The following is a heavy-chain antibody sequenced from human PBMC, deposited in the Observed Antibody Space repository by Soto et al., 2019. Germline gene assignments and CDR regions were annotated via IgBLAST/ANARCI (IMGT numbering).Heavy chain of an antibody. D-gene: IGHD4-4*01. V-gene: IGHV3-53*01. CDR2: IYAGGGA. Sequence: PGGSLRLSCAASGFTVSSNYMSWVRQAPGKGLEWVSSIYAGGGAYYADSVKGRFAISRDTSKNTVYLQMNSLTAAGTAVYYCARVMVYGSNHFDYWGQGTLVTVSS. CDR1: GFTVSSNY. J-gene: IGHJ4*02. CDR3: ARVMVYGSNHFDY.